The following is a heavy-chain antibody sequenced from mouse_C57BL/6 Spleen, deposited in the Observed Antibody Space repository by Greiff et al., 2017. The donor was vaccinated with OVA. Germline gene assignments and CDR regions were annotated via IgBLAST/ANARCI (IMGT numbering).Heavy chain of an antibody. Sequence: EVMLVESGGGLVQPGGSLSLSCAASGFTFTDYYMSWVRQPPGKALEWLGFIRNKANGYTTEYSASVKGRFTISRDNSQRILYLQMNALRAEDSATYYCARSLPLTPYDDWGQGTTRTVSS. CDR1: GFTFTDYY. CDR3: ARSLPLTPYDD. CDR2: IRNKANGYTT. J-gene: IGHJ2*01. V-gene: IGHV7-3*01. D-gene: IGHD4-1*01.